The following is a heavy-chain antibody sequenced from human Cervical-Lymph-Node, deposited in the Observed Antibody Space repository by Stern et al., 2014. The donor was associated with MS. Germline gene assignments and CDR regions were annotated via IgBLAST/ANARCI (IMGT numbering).Heavy chain of an antibody. D-gene: IGHD1-26*01. CDR3: VRGVGATRGWFDT. CDR2: INWNGDIV. CDR1: GLTFNNYA. Sequence: EVQLVESGGGLVQPGRSLRLSCAASGLTFNNYAMHWVRQVPGKGLEWVSGINWNGDIVPYADSVKARFTISRDNSKNSLYLQMDTLRPEDTALYYCVRGVGATRGWFDTWGQGTLVTVSS. V-gene: IGHV3-9*01. J-gene: IGHJ5*02.